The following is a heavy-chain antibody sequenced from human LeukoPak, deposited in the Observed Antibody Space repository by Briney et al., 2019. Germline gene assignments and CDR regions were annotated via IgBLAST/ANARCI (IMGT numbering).Heavy chain of an antibody. D-gene: IGHD1-26*01. Sequence: ASVKVSCKASGDTFTSYYMHWVRQAPGQGLEWMGIINPSGGSTSYAQKFQGRVTMTRDMSTSTVYMELSSLRSEDTAVYYCAREESIGSYQFLHDYWGQGTLVTVSS. CDR3: AREESIGSYQFLHDY. J-gene: IGHJ4*02. CDR1: GDTFTSYY. V-gene: IGHV1-46*01. CDR2: INPSGGST.